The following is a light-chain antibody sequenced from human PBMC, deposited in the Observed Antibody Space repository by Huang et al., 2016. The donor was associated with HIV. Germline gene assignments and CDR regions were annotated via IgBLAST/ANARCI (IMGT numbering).Light chain of an antibody. Sequence: MTQSPATLSVSPGDRVTLSCRASQGISNSLAWYQQKPGKAPKLLLYAASKLESGVPSRFSGSGSGTDYTLTISSLQPEDFATYYCQQYYGTPLTFGGGTKVEIK. CDR3: QQYYGTPLT. V-gene: IGKV1-NL1*01. CDR1: QGISNS. J-gene: IGKJ4*01. CDR2: AAS.